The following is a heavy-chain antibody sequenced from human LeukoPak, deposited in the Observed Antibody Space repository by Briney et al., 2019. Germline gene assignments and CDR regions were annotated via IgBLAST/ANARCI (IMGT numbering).Heavy chain of an antibody. D-gene: IGHD2-15*01. CDR2: IRPDGGAS. V-gene: IGHV3-7*01. Sequence: GGSLRLSCAASGLTFGNYWMTWVRQSPGKGLQWVATIRPDGGASTYLDFVEGRFTISRDNAANSLYLQMNSLGAGDSAIYYCASSFPYCTSGTCALGDQGTLVTVSS. J-gene: IGHJ4*02. CDR3: ASSFPYCTSGTCAL. CDR1: GLTFGNYW.